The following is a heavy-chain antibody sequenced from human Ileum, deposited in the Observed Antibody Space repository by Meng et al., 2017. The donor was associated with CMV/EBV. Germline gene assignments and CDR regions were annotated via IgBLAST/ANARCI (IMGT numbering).Heavy chain of an antibody. J-gene: IGHJ4*02. V-gene: IGHV4-61*03. CDR1: GGSGSSGSYC. CDR3: ARGYSYTYGFDY. Sequence: VSGGSGSSGSYCWSWIRQPPGKGLEWIGYIYYTGSTNYNPSLKSRVTISIETSKNHFSLRLRSVTAADTAFYYCARGYSYTYGFDYWGQGALVTVSS. CDR2: IYYTGST. D-gene: IGHD5-18*01.